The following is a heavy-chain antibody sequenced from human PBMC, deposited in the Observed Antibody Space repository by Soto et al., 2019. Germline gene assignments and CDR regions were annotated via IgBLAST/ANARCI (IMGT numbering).Heavy chain of an antibody. D-gene: IGHD3-3*01. CDR2: ISAYNGNT. V-gene: IGHV1-18*01. Sequence: ASVKVSCKASGYTFTSYGISWVRQAPGQGLEWMGWISAYNGNTNYAQKLQGRVTMTTDTSTSTAYMELRSLRSDDTAVYYCARDRDYDFWSGYYTGIPSYYGMDVWGQGTTVTV. CDR1: GYTFTSYG. CDR3: ARDRDYDFWSGYYTGIPSYYGMDV. J-gene: IGHJ6*02.